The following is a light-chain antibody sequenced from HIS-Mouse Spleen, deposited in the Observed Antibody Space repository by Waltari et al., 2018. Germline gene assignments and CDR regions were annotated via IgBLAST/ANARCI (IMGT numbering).Light chain of an antibody. Sequence: SYELTQPPSVSVSPGQTARITCSGDALPKKYAYWYQQKSGQAPVLVIYEDSQLPSGIPERFSGSSSGTMATLTISGAQVEDEADYYCYSTDSSGNHRVFGGGTKLTVL. CDR3: YSTDSSGNHRV. J-gene: IGLJ2*01. CDR1: ALPKKY. V-gene: IGLV3-10*01. CDR2: EDS.